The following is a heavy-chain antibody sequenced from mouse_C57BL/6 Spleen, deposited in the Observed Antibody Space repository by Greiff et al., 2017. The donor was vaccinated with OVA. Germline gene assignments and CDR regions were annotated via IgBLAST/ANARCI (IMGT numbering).Heavy chain of an antibody. CDR1: GYTFTSYW. CDR2: IHPNSGST. J-gene: IGHJ2*01. D-gene: IGHD1-1*01. Sequence: QVQLQQPGAELVKPGASVKLSCKASGYTFTSYWMHWVKQRPGQGLEWIGMIHPNSGSTNYNEKFKSQATLTVDKSSSPAYMQLSSLTSEDSAVYYCARNVYGSPSFDYWGQGTTLTVSA. CDR3: ARNVYGSPSFDY. V-gene: IGHV1-64*01.